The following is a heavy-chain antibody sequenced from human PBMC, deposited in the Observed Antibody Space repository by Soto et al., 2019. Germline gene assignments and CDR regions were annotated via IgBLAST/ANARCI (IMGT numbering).Heavy chain of an antibody. V-gene: IGHV3-9*01. CDR3: AKVTARFYYGSGSYYDY. CDR1: GFTFDDYA. D-gene: IGHD3-10*01. J-gene: IGHJ4*02. Sequence: GGSLRLSCAASGFTFDDYAMHWVRQAPGKGLEWVSGISWNSGSIGYADSVKGRFTISRDNAKNSLYLQMNSLRAEDTALYYCAKVTARFYYGSGSYYDYWGQGTLVTVSS. CDR2: ISWNSGSI.